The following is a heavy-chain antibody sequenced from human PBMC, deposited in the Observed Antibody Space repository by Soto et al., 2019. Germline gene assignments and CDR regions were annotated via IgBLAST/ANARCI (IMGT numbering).Heavy chain of an antibody. CDR3: ARGLDPYCSSTSCYAFDY. J-gene: IGHJ4*02. CDR2: TYYRSKWYN. V-gene: IGHV6-1*01. Sequence: SQTLSLPCAISGDSVSSNSAAWNWIRQSPSRGLEWLGRTYYRSKWYNDYAVSVKSRITINPDTSKNQFSLQLNSVTPEDTAVYYCARGLDPYCSSTSCYAFDYWGQGTLVTVSS. D-gene: IGHD2-2*01. CDR1: GDSVSSNSAA.